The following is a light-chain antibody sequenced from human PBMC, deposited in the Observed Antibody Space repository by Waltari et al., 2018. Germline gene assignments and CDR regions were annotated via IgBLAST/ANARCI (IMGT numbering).Light chain of an antibody. CDR1: QSLVFSDGNTY. V-gene: IGKV2-30*01. CDR2: QVS. Sequence: DVVMTQSPLSLPVTLGQPASISCRSSQSLVFSDGNTYLNWSHQRPGQSPRRLIYQVSDRDSGVPDRFSGSGSGTDFTLKISRVEAEDVGLYYCMQGTHWPWTFGQGTKVEIK. J-gene: IGKJ1*01. CDR3: MQGTHWPWT.